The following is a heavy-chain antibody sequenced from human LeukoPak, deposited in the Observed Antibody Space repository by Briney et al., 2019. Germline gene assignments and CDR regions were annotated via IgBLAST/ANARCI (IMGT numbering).Heavy chain of an antibody. J-gene: IGHJ4*02. CDR2: IQYDGNNK. Sequence: GGSLRLSCAASGFTFSKYGMHWVRQAPGKGLEWLTFIQYDGNNKYYSDSVKGRFTISRDNSKNTLFLQMNSLRAEDTAVYYCAKDKSMVRELDYWGQGTLVTVSS. V-gene: IGHV3-30*02. D-gene: IGHD3-10*01. CDR1: GFTFSKYG. CDR3: AKDKSMVRELDY.